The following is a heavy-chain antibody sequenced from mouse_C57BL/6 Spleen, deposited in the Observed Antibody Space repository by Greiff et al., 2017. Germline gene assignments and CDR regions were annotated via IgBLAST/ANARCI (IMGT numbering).Heavy chain of an antibody. CDR3: ARLGFAY. CDR2: ISSGSSTI. V-gene: IGHV5-17*01. Sequence: VQLKESGGGLVKPGGSLTLSCAASGFTFSDYGMYWVRQAPEKGLVWVAYISSGSSTIYYADTVKGRFTISRDNAKNTLFLQMTSLRSEETAMYYCARLGFAYWGQGTLVTVSA. CDR1: GFTFSDYG. J-gene: IGHJ3*01. D-gene: IGHD4-1*01.